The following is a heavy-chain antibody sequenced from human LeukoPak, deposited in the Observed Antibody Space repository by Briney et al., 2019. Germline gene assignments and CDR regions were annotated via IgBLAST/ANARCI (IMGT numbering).Heavy chain of an antibody. J-gene: IGHJ4*02. CDR1: GGSISSGDYY. CDR2: IYYSGST. Sequence: SETLSLTCTVSGGSISSGDYYWSWIRQPPGKGLEWIGYIYYSGSTYYNPSLKSRVTISVDTSKNQSSLKLSSVTAADTAVYYCARERLRFLEWLPGGFDYWGQGTLVTVSS. CDR3: ARERLRFLEWLPGGFDY. D-gene: IGHD3-3*01. V-gene: IGHV4-30-4*08.